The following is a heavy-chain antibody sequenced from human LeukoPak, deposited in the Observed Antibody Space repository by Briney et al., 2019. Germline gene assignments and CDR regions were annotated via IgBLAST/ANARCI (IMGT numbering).Heavy chain of an antibody. D-gene: IGHD4-23*01. CDR1: GGSFSGYY. CDR3: AGTPVVTQEGFHY. J-gene: IGHJ4*02. V-gene: IGHV4-34*01. CDR2: INHSGST. Sequence: KPSETLSLTCAVYGGSFSGYYWSWIRQPPGKGLEWIGEINHSGSTNYNPSLKSRVTISVDTSKHQFSLKLSSVTAADTAVYYCAGTPVVTQEGFHYWGQGTLVTVSS.